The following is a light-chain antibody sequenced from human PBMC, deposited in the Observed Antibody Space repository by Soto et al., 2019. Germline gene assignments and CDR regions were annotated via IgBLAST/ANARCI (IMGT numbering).Light chain of an antibody. V-gene: IGKV3-20*01. CDR1: QRVSSSY. CDR3: QQYGSSPST. Sequence: EIVLTPSPGTLSLSPGERATLSCRASQRVSSSYLAWYQQTPGQAPRLLIYGASSRATGIPDRFSGSGSGTDFTLTISRLEPEDFAVYYCQQYGSSPSTFGQGTKLEIK. J-gene: IGKJ2*01. CDR2: GAS.